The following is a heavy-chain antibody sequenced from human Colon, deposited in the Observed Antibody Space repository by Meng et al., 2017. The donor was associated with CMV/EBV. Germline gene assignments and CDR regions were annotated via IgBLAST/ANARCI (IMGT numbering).Heavy chain of an antibody. D-gene: IGHD3-10*01. Sequence: PCKESGPTLVKPTQTLTLTCTVSGFSLSTIGMGVGWIRQPPGKALEWLGVIYWDDDKRYSPSLKSRLTITKDTSKNQVVLTMTNLDPLDTATYYCAHRPYGSGSYFFDYWGQGTLVTVSS. J-gene: IGHJ4*02. CDR2: IYWDDDK. CDR3: AHRPYGSGSYFFDY. CDR1: GFSLSTIGMG. V-gene: IGHV2-5*02.